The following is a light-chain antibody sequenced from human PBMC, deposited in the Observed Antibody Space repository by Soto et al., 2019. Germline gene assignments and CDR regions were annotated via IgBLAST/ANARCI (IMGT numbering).Light chain of an antibody. CDR3: QVWDSRTAV. Sequence: SYELTQPLSVSVALGQTARITCGGNNIGSKNVHWYQQIPGQAPVLVIYRDSSRPSGIPERFSGSNSGNTATLTISGAQAGDEAEYYFQVWDSRTAVFGTGTKLTVL. CDR1: NIGSKN. J-gene: IGLJ1*01. CDR2: RDS. V-gene: IGLV3-9*01.